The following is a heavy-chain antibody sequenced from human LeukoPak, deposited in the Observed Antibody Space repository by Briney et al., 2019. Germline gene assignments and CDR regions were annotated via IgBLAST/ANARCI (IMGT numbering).Heavy chain of an antibody. V-gene: IGHV4-59*01. CDR3: ARVAGTTVVTLAFDI. J-gene: IGHJ3*02. CDR2: IYYSGST. Sequence: PSETLSLTCTVSGVSISSYYWSWIRQPPGKGLEWIGYIYYSGSTNYNPSLKSRVTISVDTSKNQFSLKLSSVTAADTAVYYCARVAGTTVVTLAFDIWGQGTMVTVSS. D-gene: IGHD4-23*01. CDR1: GVSISSYY.